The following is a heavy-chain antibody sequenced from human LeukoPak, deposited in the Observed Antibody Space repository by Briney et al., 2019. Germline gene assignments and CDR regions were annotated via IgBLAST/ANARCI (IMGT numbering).Heavy chain of an antibody. Sequence: SSETLSLTCTVSGGSISTSSYYWGWVRQPPGKGLEWIGNIFYSGSTYYSPSLKSRVTISLDTSRNQFSLKLSSVTAADTAVYYCARTSILRFFDQTDYWGQGTLVTVSS. CDR1: GGSISTSSYY. D-gene: IGHD3-9*01. V-gene: IGHV4-39*07. CDR3: ARTSILRFFDQTDY. J-gene: IGHJ4*02. CDR2: IFYSGST.